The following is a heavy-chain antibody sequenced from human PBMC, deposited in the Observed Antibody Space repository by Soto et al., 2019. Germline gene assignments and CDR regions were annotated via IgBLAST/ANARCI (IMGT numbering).Heavy chain of an antibody. J-gene: IGHJ3*01. CDR2: IGAHDGNT. CDR1: DYSFGYKG. Sequence: ASVKVSCKAPDYSFGYKGFTWVRQAPGQGLEWMGWIGAHDGNTNYAQKFRGRVTMTTDTSSNTVYMELKSLRSDDTAVYYCARDGLHSGYSENAFAVWGQGTMFTVSS. V-gene: IGHV1-18*01. CDR3: ARDGLHSGYSENAFAV. D-gene: IGHD3-22*01.